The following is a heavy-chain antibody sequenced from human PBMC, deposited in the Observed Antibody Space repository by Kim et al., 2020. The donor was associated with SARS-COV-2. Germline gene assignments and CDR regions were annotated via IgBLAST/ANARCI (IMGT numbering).Heavy chain of an antibody. V-gene: IGHV1-18*01. J-gene: IGHJ5*02. Sequence: ASVKVSCKASGYTFTSYGISWVRQAPGQGLEWMGWISAYNGNTNYAQKLQGRVTMTTDTSTSTAYMELRSLRSDDTAVYYGARDQLSSGWPSEAWFDPWGQGTLVTVSS. D-gene: IGHD6-19*01. CDR3: ARDQLSSGWPSEAWFDP. CDR2: ISAYNGNT. CDR1: GYTFTSYG.